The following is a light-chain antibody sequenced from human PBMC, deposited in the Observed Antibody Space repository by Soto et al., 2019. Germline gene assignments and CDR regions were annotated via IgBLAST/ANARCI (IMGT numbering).Light chain of an antibody. CDR2: DAS. V-gene: IGKV3-20*01. CDR3: QQYGSPPRT. J-gene: IGKJ1*01. Sequence: EIVLTQYPGTRSLSPEERATLSCSASQSLSSSQLAWYQQKNGQAPRLFIHDASSRATGISDRFTGSGSGTDFNLTITTLETEDFAVYYCQQYGSPPRTFGQGTKVDIK. CDR1: QSLSSSQ.